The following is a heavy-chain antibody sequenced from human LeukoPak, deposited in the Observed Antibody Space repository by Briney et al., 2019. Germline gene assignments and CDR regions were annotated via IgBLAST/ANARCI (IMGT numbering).Heavy chain of an antibody. Sequence: PGGSLRLSCAASGFTFSNYAMSWVRQAPGKGLEWVSYISSSSFKIGYADSVKGRFTISRDNSKNSLYLQMDSLRVEDTAVYYCVRDPSYGSSWYYYMDVWGKGTTVTVSS. D-gene: IGHD6-13*01. CDR1: GFTFSNYA. CDR2: ISSSSFKI. J-gene: IGHJ6*03. CDR3: VRDPSYGSSWYYYMDV. V-gene: IGHV3-48*04.